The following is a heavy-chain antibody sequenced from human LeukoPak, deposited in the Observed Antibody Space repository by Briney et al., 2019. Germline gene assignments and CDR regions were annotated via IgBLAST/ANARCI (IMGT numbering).Heavy chain of an antibody. CDR3: ARERTRTNWFDP. Sequence: VASVKVSCKASGYTFTNYGISWVRQAPGQGLEWMGWISAYNGNTNYAQNFQGRVTMTTDTSTSTAYMELSSLRSEDAAVYYCARERTRTNWFDPWGQGTLVTVSS. V-gene: IGHV1-18*01. CDR1: GYTFTNYG. J-gene: IGHJ5*02. CDR2: ISAYNGNT. D-gene: IGHD3/OR15-3a*01.